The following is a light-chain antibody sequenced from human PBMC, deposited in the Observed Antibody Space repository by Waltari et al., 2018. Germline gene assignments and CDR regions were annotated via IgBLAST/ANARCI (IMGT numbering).Light chain of an antibody. CDR3: QQLNSYPLT. Sequence: DIQLTQSPSFLSASVGDRVTITCRASQHISSYLVWYQQKLGKAPKLLIYAASTLQSGVPSRFSGSGSGTEFTLTISSLQPEDFAIYYCQQLNSYPLTFGGGTKVEIK. CDR1: QHISSY. CDR2: AAS. V-gene: IGKV1-9*01. J-gene: IGKJ4*01.